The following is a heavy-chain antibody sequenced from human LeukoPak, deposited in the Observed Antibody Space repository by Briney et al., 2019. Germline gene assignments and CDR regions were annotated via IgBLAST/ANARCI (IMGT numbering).Heavy chain of an antibody. CDR2: IKQDGSEK. CDR3: ARDRGQLVIPFFFDY. Sequence: GRSLRLSCAASGFTFSSYWMSWVRQAPGKGLEWVANIKQDGSEKYYVDSVKGRFTISRDNAKNSLYLQMSSLRDEDTAVYYCARDRGQLVIPFFFDYWGQGILVTVPS. D-gene: IGHD3-9*01. V-gene: IGHV3-7*01. J-gene: IGHJ4*02. CDR1: GFTFSSYW.